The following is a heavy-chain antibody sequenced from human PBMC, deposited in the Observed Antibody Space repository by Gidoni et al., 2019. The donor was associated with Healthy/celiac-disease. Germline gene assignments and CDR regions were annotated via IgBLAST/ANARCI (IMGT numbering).Heavy chain of an antibody. CDR2: IIPIFGTA. CDR1: GGTFSSYA. J-gene: IGHJ6*03. CDR3: ARALYCSSTSCQNEHLYYYYYMDV. V-gene: IGHV1-69*06. Sequence: QVQLVQSGAAVKKPGSSVKVSCQASGGTFSSYAISWVRPAPGQGLEWMGGIIPIFGTANYAQKFQGRVTITADKSTSTAYMELSSLRSEDTAVYYCARALYCSSTSCQNEHLYYYYYMDVWGKGTTVTVSS. D-gene: IGHD2-2*01.